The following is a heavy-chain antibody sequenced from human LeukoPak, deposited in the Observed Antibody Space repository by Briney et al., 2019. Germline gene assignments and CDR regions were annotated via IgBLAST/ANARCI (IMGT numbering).Heavy chain of an antibody. V-gene: IGHV4-61*01. Sequence: SETLSLTCTVSGGSVSSNRYYWTWIRQPPGKGLEWIGYIYYSGRTNYNPSLKSRVTISVDTSKNQFSLKLTSVTAADTAVYYCARGPTVTTDDWGQGTLVTVSS. D-gene: IGHD4-17*01. CDR2: IYYSGRT. CDR3: ARGPTVTTDD. CDR1: GGSVSSNRYY. J-gene: IGHJ4*02.